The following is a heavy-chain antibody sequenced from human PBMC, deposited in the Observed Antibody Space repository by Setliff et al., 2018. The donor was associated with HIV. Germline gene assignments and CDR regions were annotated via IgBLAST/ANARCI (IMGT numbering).Heavy chain of an antibody. V-gene: IGHV4-39*01. CDR3: ARVVDADYLDY. CDR1: GGSIRSSSSY. Sequence: PSETLSLTCTVSGGSIRSSSSYWGWIRQPPGKGLEWIGIIYYSGSTYYKPSLKSRGTISVDTSKNQFALKLNSVTAADTAMFYCARVVDADYLDYWGQGTPVTVSS. CDR2: IYYSGST. J-gene: IGHJ4*02. D-gene: IGHD2-15*01.